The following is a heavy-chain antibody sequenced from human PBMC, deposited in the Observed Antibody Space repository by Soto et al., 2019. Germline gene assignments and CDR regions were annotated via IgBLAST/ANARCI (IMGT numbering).Heavy chain of an antibody. Sequence: GGSLRLSCAASGLTFNRYWMHWVRHAPGKGLVWVSHINTDGTNSNYADSVKGRFTISRDNAKNTLYLQMNSLRAEDTAVYYCAPMVRGATPHYGMDVWGQGTTVTVSS. D-gene: IGHD3-10*01. V-gene: IGHV3-74*01. CDR2: INTDGTNS. J-gene: IGHJ6*02. CDR3: APMVRGATPHYGMDV. CDR1: GLTFNRYW.